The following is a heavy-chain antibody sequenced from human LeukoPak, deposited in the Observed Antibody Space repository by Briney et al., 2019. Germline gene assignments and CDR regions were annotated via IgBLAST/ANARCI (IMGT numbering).Heavy chain of an antibody. J-gene: IGHJ6*02. CDR2: IYYSGST. CDR3: AREIGVGATSSIYYYGMDV. D-gene: IGHD1-26*01. CDR1: GGSIISYY. V-gene: IGHV4-59*01. Sequence: SETLSLTCTVSGGSIISYYWSWIRQPPGKGLEWIGYIYYSGSTNYNPSLKSRVTISVDTSKNQFSLKLSSVTAADTAVYYCAREIGVGATSSIYYYGMDVWGQGTTVTVSS.